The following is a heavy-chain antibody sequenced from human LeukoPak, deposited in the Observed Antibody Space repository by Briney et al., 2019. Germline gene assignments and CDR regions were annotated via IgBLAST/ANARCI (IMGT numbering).Heavy chain of an antibody. CDR2: INPNSGGT. CDR3: ARIGGSYAAKGWFDP. D-gene: IGHD1-26*01. Sequence: ASVKVSCKTSGYTFTGYYMHWVRQAPGQGLEWMGWINPNSGGTNYAQKFQGRVTMTRDTSIRTAYMELSRLRSDDTAVYYCARIGGSYAAKGWFDPWGQGTLVAVSS. V-gene: IGHV1-2*02. CDR1: GYTFTGYY. J-gene: IGHJ5*02.